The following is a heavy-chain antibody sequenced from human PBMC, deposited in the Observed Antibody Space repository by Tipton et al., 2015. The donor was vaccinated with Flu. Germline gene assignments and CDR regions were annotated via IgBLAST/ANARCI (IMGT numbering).Heavy chain of an antibody. V-gene: IGHV3-7*01. Sequence: SLRLSCAASGFTFSDYWMAWVRQAPGKGLEWVANIRQVGGERYYVDSVKGRFTISRDNAKMSLFLQMNSLRAEDTAVYYCVRKGFGDYWGQGILVTVSS. CDR2: IRQVGGER. CDR3: VRKGFGDY. J-gene: IGHJ4*02. D-gene: IGHD3-10*01. CDR1: GFTFSDYW.